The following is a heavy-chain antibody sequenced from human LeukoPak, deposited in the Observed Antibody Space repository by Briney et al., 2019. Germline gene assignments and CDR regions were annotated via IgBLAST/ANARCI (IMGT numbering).Heavy chain of an antibody. J-gene: IGHJ4*02. D-gene: IGHD3-3*01. Sequence: ASVKVSCKASGYIFSRYYMHWLRQAPGQGREWMGWMNPNSGNTGYAQKFQGRVTITRNTSISTAYMELSSLRSEDTAVYYCARSYYDFWSGYLYYFDYWGQGTLVTVSS. CDR3: ARSYYDFWSGYLYYFDY. CDR2: MNPNSGNT. CDR1: GYIFSRYY. V-gene: IGHV1-8*03.